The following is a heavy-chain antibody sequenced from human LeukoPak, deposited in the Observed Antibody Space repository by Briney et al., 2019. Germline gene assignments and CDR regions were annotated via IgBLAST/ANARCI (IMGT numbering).Heavy chain of an antibody. Sequence: ASVKLSCKTSGYTFTNYDISWVRQASGQGLEWMGWVNPDSGDSGYAQKFQGRLTMTTNTSSRIAYMEMRSLRSEDTAVYYCTRDWTYWGPGTLVTVSS. CDR1: GYTFTNYD. J-gene: IGHJ4*02. D-gene: IGHD1-1*01. CDR2: VNPDSGDS. CDR3: TRDWTY. V-gene: IGHV1-8*01.